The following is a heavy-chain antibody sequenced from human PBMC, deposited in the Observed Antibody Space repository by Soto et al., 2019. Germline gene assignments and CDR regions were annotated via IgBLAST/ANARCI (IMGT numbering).Heavy chain of an antibody. J-gene: IGHJ6*02. CDR2: INHSGST. D-gene: IGHD3-10*01. V-gene: IGHV4-34*01. CDR1: GGSFSGYY. CDR3: ARVTTGSYYSPADGMDV. Sequence: SETLSLTCAVYGGSFSGYYWSWIRQPPGKGLEWIGEINHSGSTNYNPSLKSRVTISVDTSKNQFSLKLSSVTAADTAVYYCARVTTGSYYSPADGMDVWGPGTTVTVSS.